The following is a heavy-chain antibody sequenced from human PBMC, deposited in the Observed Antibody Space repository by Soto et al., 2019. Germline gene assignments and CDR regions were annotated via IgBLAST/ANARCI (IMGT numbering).Heavy chain of an antibody. D-gene: IGHD6-19*01. CDR1: GFTFSSYG. J-gene: IGHJ6*03. Sequence: QVQLVESGGGVVQPGRSLRLSCAASGFTFSSYGMHWVRQAPGKGLEWVAVIWYDGSNKYYADSVKGRFTISRDNSKNTLYLQMNSLRAEDTAVYYCARSAAGYSSGWSRSNYYYYYYMDVWGKGTTVTVSS. CDR3: ARSAAGYSSGWSRSNYYYYYYMDV. V-gene: IGHV3-33*01. CDR2: IWYDGSNK.